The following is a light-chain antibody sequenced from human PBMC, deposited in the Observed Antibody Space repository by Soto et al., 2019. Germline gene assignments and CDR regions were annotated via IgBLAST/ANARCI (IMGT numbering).Light chain of an antibody. Sequence: ESVLTQSPGTLSLSPGERATLSCSASQSVSNNYLALYQQNPGQAPRLLIYGASTRATGIPDRFSGSGSGTDFTLTISRLEPEDSAVYYCQQYGSSPTWTFGQGTKVDI. CDR3: QQYGSSPTWT. J-gene: IGKJ1*01. CDR2: GAS. CDR1: QSVSNNY. V-gene: IGKV3-20*01.